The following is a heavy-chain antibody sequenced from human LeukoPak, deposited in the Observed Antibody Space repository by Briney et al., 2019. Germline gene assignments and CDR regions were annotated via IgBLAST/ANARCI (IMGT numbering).Heavy chain of an antibody. D-gene: IGHD2-15*01. CDR3: ASCSGGSCRRGTRYYYYMDV. J-gene: IGHJ6*03. V-gene: IGHV4-38-2*01. CDR1: GYSISSGYY. Sequence: SETLSFTCAVSGYSISSGYYWGWIRQPPGKGLEWIGSIYHSGSTYYNPSLKSRVTISVDTSKNQFSLKLSSVTAADTAVYYCASCSGGSCRRGTRYYYYMDVWGKGTTVTVSS. CDR2: IYHSGST.